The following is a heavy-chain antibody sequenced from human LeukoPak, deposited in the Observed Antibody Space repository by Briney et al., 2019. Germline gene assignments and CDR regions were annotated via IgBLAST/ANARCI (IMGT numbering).Heavy chain of an antibody. J-gene: IGHJ4*02. CDR3: ARGPRGSYGHAY. CDR1: GGSFSGYY. Sequence: SETLSLTCAVYGGSFSGYYWSWIRQPPGKGLEWIGEINHSGSTNYNPSLKSRVTISVDTSKNQFSLKLSSVTAADTAMYYCARGPRGSYGHAYWGQGTLVTVSS. CDR2: INHSGST. D-gene: IGHD1-26*01. V-gene: IGHV4-34*01.